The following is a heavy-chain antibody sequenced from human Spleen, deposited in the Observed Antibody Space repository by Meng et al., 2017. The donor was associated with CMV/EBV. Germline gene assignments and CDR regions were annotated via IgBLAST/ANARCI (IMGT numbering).Heavy chain of an antibody. J-gene: IGHJ4*02. CDR1: GGSISSSNL. V-gene: IGHV4-4*01. CDR2: IYHSGST. D-gene: IGHD2-21*02. CDR3: ARIERRRILKYCGSDCSTTDY. Sequence: QVQLQESGPGLVKPSGTLSLTCAVSGGSISSSNLWTWVRQVPGKGLEWIGEIYHSGSTNYNPSLKSRVTISVDKFKNQFSLKLGSVTAADTAVYCCARIERRRILKYCGSDCSTTDYWGQGTLVTVSS.